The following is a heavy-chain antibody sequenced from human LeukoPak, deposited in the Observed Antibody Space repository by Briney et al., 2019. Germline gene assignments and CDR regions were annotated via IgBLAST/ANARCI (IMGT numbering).Heavy chain of an antibody. J-gene: IGHJ3*02. CDR1: GGTFSSYA. CDR2: IIPIFGTA. Sequence: SVKVSCKASGGTFSSYAISWVRQAPGQGLEWMGGIIPIFGTANYAQKFQGRVTITTDESTSTAYMELSSLRSEYTAVYYCARERIAAAGTQGAFDIWGQGTMVTVSS. D-gene: IGHD6-13*01. CDR3: ARERIAAAGTQGAFDI. V-gene: IGHV1-69*05.